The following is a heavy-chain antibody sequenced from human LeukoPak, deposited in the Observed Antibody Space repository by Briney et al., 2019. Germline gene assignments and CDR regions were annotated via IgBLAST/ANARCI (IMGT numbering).Heavy chain of an antibody. D-gene: IGHD6-19*01. V-gene: IGHV3-23*01. Sequence: GGSLRLSCAASGFTFSNSAMTWVRQSPGKGLEWVSDISASGDTTHYADSVKGRFTISRDNSKNTLYLQMNSLRAEDTAVYYCAKIPSIAVAGTWDYWGQGTLVTVSS. CDR2: ISASGDTT. J-gene: IGHJ4*02. CDR3: AKIPSIAVAGTWDY. CDR1: GFTFSNSA.